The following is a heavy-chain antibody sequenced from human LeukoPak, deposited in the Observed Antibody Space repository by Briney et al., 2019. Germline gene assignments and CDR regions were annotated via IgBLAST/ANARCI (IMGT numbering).Heavy chain of an antibody. J-gene: IGHJ6*02. CDR2: ISGSAGST. V-gene: IGHV3-23*01. CDR1: GFTFTDYA. CDR3: AKALSIASRPVLSH. Sequence: GGSLRLSCAASGFTFTDYAMTWVRQAPGKVLEWVSVISGSAGSTYYADSVKGRFTISRDNSKNTLYLQMNSLRAEDTALYYCAKALSIASRPVLSHWGQGTTVTVSS. D-gene: IGHD6-6*01.